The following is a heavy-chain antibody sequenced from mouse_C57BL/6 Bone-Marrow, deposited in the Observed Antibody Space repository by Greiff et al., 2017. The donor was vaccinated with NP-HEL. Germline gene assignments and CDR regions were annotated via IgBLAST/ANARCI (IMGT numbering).Heavy chain of an antibody. Sequence: QVQLQQPGAELVKPGASVKMSCKASGYTFTSYWITWVKQRPGQGLEWIGDIYPGSGSTNYNEKFKSKATLTVDTSSSTAYMQLSSLTSEDSAVYYCARGPGSMVTTRGCYFDYWGQGTTLTVSS. V-gene: IGHV1-55*01. D-gene: IGHD2-2*01. CDR3: ARGPGSMVTTRGCYFDY. CDR2: IYPGSGST. J-gene: IGHJ2*01. CDR1: GYTFTSYW.